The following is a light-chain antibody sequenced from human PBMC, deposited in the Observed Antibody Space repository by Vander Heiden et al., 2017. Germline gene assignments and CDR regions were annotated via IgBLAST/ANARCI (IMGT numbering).Light chain of an antibody. CDR1: SSDVGSYNL. CDR2: EGS. Sequence: SALTQPASVPRSPAQSITISCTGTSSDVGSYNLVSWYQQHPGKAPKLMIYEGSKRPSGVSNRFSGSKSGNTASLTISGLQAEDEADYYCCSYAGNWVFGGGTKLTVL. J-gene: IGLJ3*02. V-gene: IGLV2-23*01. CDR3: CSYAGNWV.